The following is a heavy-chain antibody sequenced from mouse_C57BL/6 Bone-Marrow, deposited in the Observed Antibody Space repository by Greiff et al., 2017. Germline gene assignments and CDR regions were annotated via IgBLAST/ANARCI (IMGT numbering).Heavy chain of an antibody. CDR2: ISNGGGST. CDR3: ARQGLGPLTFAY. D-gene: IGHD3-3*01. J-gene: IGHJ3*01. CDR1: GFTFSDYY. Sequence: EVQGVESGGGLVQPGGSLKLSCAASGFTFSDYYMYWVRQTPEKRLEWVAYISNGGGSTYYPDTVKGRFTISRDNAKNTLYLQMSRLKSEDTAMYYCARQGLGPLTFAYWGQGNLVTVSA. V-gene: IGHV5-12*01.